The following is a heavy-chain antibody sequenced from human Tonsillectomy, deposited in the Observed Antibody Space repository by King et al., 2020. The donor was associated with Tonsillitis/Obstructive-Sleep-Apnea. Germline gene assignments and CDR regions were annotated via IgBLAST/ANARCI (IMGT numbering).Heavy chain of an antibody. D-gene: IGHD3-10*01. CDR2: IYYSSVN. CDR1: GGSISSSNR. V-gene: IGHV4-4*02. CDR3: ARVVRGVIQYYYYYMDV. J-gene: IGHJ6*03. Sequence: LQLQESGPGLVKPSGTLSLTCSVSGGSISSSNRWSWCRSPPRKWRECVGEIYYSSVNHYNPSLNSRCTIPVDSSTYQFALKRSSVTAVVTAVYYCARVVRGVIQYYYYYMDVWGKGTTVTVSS.